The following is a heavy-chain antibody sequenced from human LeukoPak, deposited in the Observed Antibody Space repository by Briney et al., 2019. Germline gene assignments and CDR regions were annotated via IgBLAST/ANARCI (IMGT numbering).Heavy chain of an antibody. D-gene: IGHD2-15*01. CDR3: ARDLACSGGSCYGAFDI. CDR1: GFTFSTYS. CDR2: ISTSSSYI. V-gene: IGHV3-21*01. J-gene: IGHJ3*02. Sequence: GGSLRLSCAASGFTFSTYSINWVRQAPGKGLEWVSSISTSSSYIYYADSVKGRFTISRDNAKNSLYLQMNSLRAEDTAVYYCARDLACSGGSCYGAFDIWGQGTMVTVSS.